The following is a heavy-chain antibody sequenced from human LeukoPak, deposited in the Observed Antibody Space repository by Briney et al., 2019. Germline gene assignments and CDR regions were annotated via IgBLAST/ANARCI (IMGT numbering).Heavy chain of an antibody. D-gene: IGHD3-22*01. J-gene: IGHJ4*02. CDR1: GFIFSSYA. V-gene: IGHV3-23*01. CDR3: AKVDGITMVVIITHLDY. Sequence: GGSLRLSCAASGFIFSSYAMSWVRQAPGKGLEWVSTISGSGGSTYYADSVKGRFTISRDNSKNTVYLQMNSLRADDTALYYCAKVDGITMVVIITHLDYWGQGALVTVSS. CDR2: ISGSGGST.